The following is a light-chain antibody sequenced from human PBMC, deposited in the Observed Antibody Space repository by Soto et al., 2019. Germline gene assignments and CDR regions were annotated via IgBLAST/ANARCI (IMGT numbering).Light chain of an antibody. CDR3: QQYYTTWVT. CDR2: WAS. V-gene: IGKV4-1*01. CDR1: QSVLYSSNNKNY. J-gene: IGKJ4*01. Sequence: DIVMTQSPDSLAVSLGERATINCKSSQSVLYSSNNKNYSAWYQQKPGQPPKLLIYWASTRESGVPDRFSGSGSGTDFTLTISSLQAEDVAVYYCQQYYTTWVTFGGGTKVEIK.